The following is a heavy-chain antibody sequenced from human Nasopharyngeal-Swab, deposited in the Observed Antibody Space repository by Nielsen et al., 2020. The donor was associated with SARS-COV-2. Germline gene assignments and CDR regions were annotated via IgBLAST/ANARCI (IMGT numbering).Heavy chain of an antibody. V-gene: IGHV3-23*01. CDR2: ISGSGDMT. Sequence: GESLKISCADSAFTFSSYSMSWVRQAPGKGLEWVSTISGSGDMTFYADSVKGRFTISRDDAKNSLYLQMNSLRAEDTALYYCARDTPAMFAYWGQGTLVTVSS. J-gene: IGHJ4*02. CDR3: ARDTPAMFAY. CDR1: AFTFSSYS.